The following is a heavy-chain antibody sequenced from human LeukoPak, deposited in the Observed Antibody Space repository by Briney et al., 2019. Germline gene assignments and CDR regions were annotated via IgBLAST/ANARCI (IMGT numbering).Heavy chain of an antibody. V-gene: IGHV4-4*07. J-gene: IGHJ6*03. Sequence: SETPSLTCTVSGGSISSYYWSWIRQPAGKGLEWIGRIYTSGSTNYNPSLKSRVTMSVDTSKNQFSLKLSSVTAADTAVYYCARAAVPYYYYYMDVWGKGTTVTVSS. CDR1: GGSISSYY. D-gene: IGHD6-13*01. CDR3: ARAAVPYYYYYMDV. CDR2: IYTSGST.